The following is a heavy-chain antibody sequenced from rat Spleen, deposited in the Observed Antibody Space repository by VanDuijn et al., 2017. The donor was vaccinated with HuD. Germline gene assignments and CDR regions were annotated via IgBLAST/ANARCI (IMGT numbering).Heavy chain of an antibody. Sequence: EVQLVESGGGLVQPGRSLKLSCAASGFTFSTFPMAWVRQAPKKGLEWVATISPSGGSTYYRDSVKGRFTISRDNAKSTLYLQMNSLRSEDTATYYCTAYSSYWYFDFWGPGTMVTVSS. CDR1: GFTFSTFP. J-gene: IGHJ1*01. V-gene: IGHV5-46*01. CDR2: ISPSGGST. CDR3: TAYSSYWYFDF. D-gene: IGHD1-2*01.